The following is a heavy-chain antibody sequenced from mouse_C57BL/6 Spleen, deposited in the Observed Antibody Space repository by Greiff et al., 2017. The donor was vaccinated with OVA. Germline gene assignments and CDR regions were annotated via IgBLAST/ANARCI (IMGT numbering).Heavy chain of an antibody. CDR2: IWSGGST. V-gene: IGHV2-2*01. CDR3: ARNDGYSYYFDY. J-gene: IGHJ2*01. CDR1: GFSLTSYG. D-gene: IGHD2-3*01. Sequence: QVQLKESGPGLVQPSQSLSITCTVSGFSLTSYGVHWVRQSPGKGLEWLGVIWSGGSTDDNAAFISRMSISKDNSKSQVFFKMNSLQADDTVIYYCARNDGYSYYFDYWGQGTTLTVSS.